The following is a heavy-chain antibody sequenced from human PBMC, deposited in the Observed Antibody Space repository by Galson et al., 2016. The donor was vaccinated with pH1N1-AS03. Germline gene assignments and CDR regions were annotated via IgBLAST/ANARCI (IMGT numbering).Heavy chain of an antibody. V-gene: IGHV4-31*01. Sequence: TLSLTCTVSGGSISSGGYYWNWIRQHPGKGLEWIGYIFHSGSTYYNPSLESLVSISVDTSKNQFSLKLKSVTAADTAVYYCARQDGGAYYLNPWGPGTLVTVSS. J-gene: IGHJ5*02. CDR2: IFHSGST. CDR1: GGSISSGGYY. CDR3: ARQDGGAYYLNP. D-gene: IGHD2/OR15-2a*01.